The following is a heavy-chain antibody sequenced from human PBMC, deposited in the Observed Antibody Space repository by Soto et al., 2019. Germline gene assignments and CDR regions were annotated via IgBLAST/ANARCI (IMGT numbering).Heavy chain of an antibody. Sequence: TLSLTCPVPGGSFSGYYWDWIRQPPGKGLDWIGYIYHRGRTYCNPSLERRDTKSVDRSKERFSLKLSSVTAADTAVYYCARAGYYDSSGYPWWFDPWGQGTLVTVSS. CDR2: IYHRGRT. V-gene: IGHV4-30-2*01. J-gene: IGHJ5*02. CDR3: ARAGYYDSSGYPWWFDP. D-gene: IGHD3-22*01. CDR1: GGSFSGYY.